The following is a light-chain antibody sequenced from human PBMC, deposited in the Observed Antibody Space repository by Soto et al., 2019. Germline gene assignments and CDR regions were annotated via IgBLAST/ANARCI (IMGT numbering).Light chain of an antibody. Sequence: QSVLTQPPSVSAAPGQKVTICCSGGSSNIGNNYVSWYQQLPGTAPKLLIYENNKRPSGIPDRFSGSKSGTSATLGITGLQTGDEADYYCGTWDSSLSAYVFGTGTKVTVL. J-gene: IGLJ1*01. CDR3: GTWDSSLSAYV. CDR2: ENN. CDR1: SSNIGNNY. V-gene: IGLV1-51*02.